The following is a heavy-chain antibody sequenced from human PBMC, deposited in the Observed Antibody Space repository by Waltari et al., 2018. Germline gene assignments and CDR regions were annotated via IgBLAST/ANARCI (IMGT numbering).Heavy chain of an antibody. J-gene: IGHJ4*02. V-gene: IGHV4-30-4*08. D-gene: IGHD5-12*01. CDR1: GGSISSGDYY. CDR3: ARVGGLSRGFDY. CDR2: IYYCGGT. Sequence: QVQLQESGPGLVKPSQTLSLTCTVSGGSISSGDYYWSWIRQPPGKGLEWIGYIYYCGGTYYNPSLKSRVTISVDTSKNQFSLKLSSVTAADTAVYYCARVGGLSRGFDYWGQGTLVTVSS.